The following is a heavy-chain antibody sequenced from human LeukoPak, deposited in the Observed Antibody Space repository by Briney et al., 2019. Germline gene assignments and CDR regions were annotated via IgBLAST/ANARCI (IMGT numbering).Heavy chain of an antibody. V-gene: IGHV4-59*12. CDR1: GGSISSYY. Sequence: SETLSLTCTVSGGSISSYYWSWIRQPPGKGLEWIGYINYSGSTNYNPSLKSRVTISVDASKNQFSLKLSSVTAADTAVYYCARDAVGATKGYYYYYYMDVWGKGTTVTVSS. D-gene: IGHD1-26*01. CDR3: ARDAVGATKGYYYYYYMDV. CDR2: INYSGST. J-gene: IGHJ6*03.